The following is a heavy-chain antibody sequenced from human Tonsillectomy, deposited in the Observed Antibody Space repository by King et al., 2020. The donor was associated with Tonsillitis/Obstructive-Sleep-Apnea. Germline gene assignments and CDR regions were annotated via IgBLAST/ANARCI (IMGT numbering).Heavy chain of an antibody. J-gene: IGHJ6*03. D-gene: IGHD1-7*01. CDR2: INVYNGNT. CDR3: ARGGTTASYYYMDV. Sequence: VQLVESGAEVKKPGASVKVSCKASGYTFISYGISWVRQAPGQGLEWMGWINVYNGNTNYAQKFQGRVIMTTDTSTGTDYMELRSLRSDDTAVYYCARGGTTASYYYMDVWGKGTTVTVSS. V-gene: IGHV1-18*01. CDR1: GYTFISYG.